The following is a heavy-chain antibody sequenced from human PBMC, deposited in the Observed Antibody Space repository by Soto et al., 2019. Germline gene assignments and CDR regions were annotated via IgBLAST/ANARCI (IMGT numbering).Heavy chain of an antibody. CDR1: GGSISSSSYY. V-gene: IGHV4-39*01. CDR2: IYYSGST. CDR3: ARPNYGDYYYYGMDV. Sequence: SETLSFTCTVSGGSISSSSYYWGWIRQPPGKGLEWIGSIYYSGSTYYNPSLKSRVTISVDTSKNQFSLKLSSVTAADTAVYYCARPNYGDYYYYGMDVWGQGTTVTVSS. D-gene: IGHD4-17*01. J-gene: IGHJ6*02.